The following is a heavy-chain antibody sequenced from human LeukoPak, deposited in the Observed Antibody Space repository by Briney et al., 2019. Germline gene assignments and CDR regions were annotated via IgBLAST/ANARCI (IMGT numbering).Heavy chain of an antibody. J-gene: IGHJ4*02. D-gene: IGHD1-26*01. V-gene: IGHV4-38-2*01. Sequence: GSLRLSCAASGFTFSSYSMNWVRQAPGKGLEWIGSVYHSATTYYNPSLKSRVTISVDTSKNQFSLKLSSVTAADTAVYYCARGSGLFDYWGQGTLVTVSS. CDR3: ARGSGLFDY. CDR2: VYHSATT. CDR1: GFTFSSYS.